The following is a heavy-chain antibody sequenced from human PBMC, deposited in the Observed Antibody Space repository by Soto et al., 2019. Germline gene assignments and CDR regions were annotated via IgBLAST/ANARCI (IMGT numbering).Heavy chain of an antibody. CDR3: ARGSLVRGVIIVDYYYGMDV. CDR1: GFTFSSYA. V-gene: IGHV3-23*01. CDR2: ISGSGGST. J-gene: IGHJ6*02. Sequence: PGGSLRLSCAASGFTFSSYAMSWVRQAPGKGLEWVSAISGSGGSTYYADSVKGRFTISRDNSKNTLYLQMNSLRAEDTAVYYCARGSLVRGVIIVDYYYGMDVWGQGTTVTVSS. D-gene: IGHD3-10*01.